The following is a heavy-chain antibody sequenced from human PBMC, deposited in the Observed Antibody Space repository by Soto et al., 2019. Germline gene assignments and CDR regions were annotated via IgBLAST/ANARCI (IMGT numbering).Heavy chain of an antibody. CDR2: IGSSGISI. CDR3: ARGRRNYDY. J-gene: IGHJ4*02. Sequence: QVQLVESGGGLVKPGGSMRLSCAASGFTFSDYYMTWIRQAPGKGLEWVSCIGSSGISIYYADSVKSRFTISRDNANNSLYLQMNSLRVEDTAVDYGARGRRNYDYWGQGALVTVSS. CDR1: GFTFSDYY. V-gene: IGHV3-11*01. D-gene: IGHD1-7*01.